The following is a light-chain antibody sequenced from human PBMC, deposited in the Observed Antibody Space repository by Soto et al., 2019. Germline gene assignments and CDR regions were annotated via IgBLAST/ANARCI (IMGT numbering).Light chain of an antibody. CDR2: AAS. V-gene: IGKV1-39*01. Sequence: DIQMTQSPSSLSTSIGDRVTITCRASQSISSYLNWYQQKPGKAPNLLIYAASYLQSGVPSRFSGSGSGTDFTLTISSLQPEDFATYYCQQSYCRPHTFGQGTKLEIK. J-gene: IGKJ2*01. CDR1: QSISSY. CDR3: QQSYCRPHT.